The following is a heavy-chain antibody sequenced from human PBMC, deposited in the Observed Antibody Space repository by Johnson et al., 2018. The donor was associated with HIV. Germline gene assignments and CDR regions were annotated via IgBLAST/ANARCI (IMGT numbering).Heavy chain of an antibody. D-gene: IGHD5-24*01. CDR3: ARYGYRPEAAFDI. V-gene: IGHV3-20*04. CDR1: GFTSDDYG. CDR2: INWNGGSS. J-gene: IGHJ3*02. Sequence: LQLVESGGGVVRPGGSLRLSCAASGFTSDDYGMSWVRQAPGKGLESVSGINWNGGSSGYAVSVHGRFTISRDNAKNSLYLQMNSLRAEDTAVYYCARYGYRPEAAFDIWGQGTMVTVSS.